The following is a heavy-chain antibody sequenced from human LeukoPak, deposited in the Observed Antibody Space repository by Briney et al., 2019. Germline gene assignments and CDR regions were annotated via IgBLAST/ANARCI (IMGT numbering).Heavy chain of an antibody. J-gene: IGHJ6*03. D-gene: IGHD2-2*01. Sequence: SETLSLTCSVSGYSISSGYYWGWIRQPPGKGLEWIASIYHSGVTYHNPSLMSRITISVDTSKNQFSLELSSVTAADTAMYYCARTYCSSTSCYSGYYYMDVWGKGTTVTVSS. V-gene: IGHV4-38-2*02. CDR1: GYSISSGYY. CDR2: IYHSGVT. CDR3: ARTYCSSTSCYSGYYYMDV.